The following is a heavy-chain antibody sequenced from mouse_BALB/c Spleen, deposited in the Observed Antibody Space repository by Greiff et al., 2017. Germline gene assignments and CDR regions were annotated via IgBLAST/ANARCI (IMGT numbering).Heavy chain of an antibody. CDR3: ARAGTLAMDY. V-gene: IGHV1-80*01. Sequence: QVQLQQSGAELVRPGSSVKISCKASGYAFSSYWMNWVKQRPGQGLEWIGQIYPGDGATNYNGKFKGKATLTADKSSSTPYMQLSSLTSEDSAVYFCARAGTLAMDYWGQGTSVTVSS. D-gene: IGHD4-1*01. J-gene: IGHJ4*01. CDR2: IYPGDGAT. CDR1: GYAFSSYW.